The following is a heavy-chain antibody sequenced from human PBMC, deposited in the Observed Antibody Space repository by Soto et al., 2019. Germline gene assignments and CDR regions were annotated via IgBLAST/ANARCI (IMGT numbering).Heavy chain of an antibody. CDR3: AKIPAGSGWIKKAMNFDS. CDR1: GFTFSSYA. D-gene: IGHD6-19*01. CDR2: ISGSGGNT. Sequence: GGSLRLSCAASGFTFSSYAMTWVRQAPGKGLEWVSGISGSGGNTYYADSVKGRFTISRDNSKNTLYLQMNSLRAEDTALYYCAKIPAGSGWIKKAMNFDSWGQGTLVTVSS. J-gene: IGHJ4*02. V-gene: IGHV3-23*01.